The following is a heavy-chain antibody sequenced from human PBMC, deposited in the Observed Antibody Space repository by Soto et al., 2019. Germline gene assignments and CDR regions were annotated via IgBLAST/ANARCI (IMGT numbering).Heavy chain of an antibody. V-gene: IGHV5-51*01. CDR1: GYSFTSYW. Sequence: GESLKISCKGSGYSFTSYWIGWVRQMPGKGLEWMGIIYPGDSDTRYSPSFQGQVTISADKSISTAYLQWSSLKASDTAMYYCARDRGLGSCSGGSCPFYGMDVWGQGTTVTVSS. CDR3: ARDRGLGSCSGGSCPFYGMDV. J-gene: IGHJ6*02. CDR2: IYPGDSDT. D-gene: IGHD2-15*01.